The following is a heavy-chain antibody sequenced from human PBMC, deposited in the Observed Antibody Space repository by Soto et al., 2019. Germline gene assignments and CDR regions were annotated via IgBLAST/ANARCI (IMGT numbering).Heavy chain of an antibody. Sequence: QVQLLQSGAEVKKPGASVKVSCKASGYTFTSYGISLVRQAPVHCLGWMGCLSAYTGNSNYTQKLQGRVTMTTDISTSTAYMDLRSQRSDDTAVYYCARRRLRTTVTPNSVPYFDYWGQGTLVTVSA. V-gene: IGHV1-18*01. CDR1: GYTFTSYG. CDR2: LSAYTGNS. D-gene: IGHD4-17*01. CDR3: ARRRLRTTVTPNSVPYFDY. J-gene: IGHJ4*02.